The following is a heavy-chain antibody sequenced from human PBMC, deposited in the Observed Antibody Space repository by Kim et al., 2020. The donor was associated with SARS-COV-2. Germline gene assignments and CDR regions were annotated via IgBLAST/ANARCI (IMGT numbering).Heavy chain of an antibody. CDR2: MNPNSGNT. Sequence: ASVKVSCKASGYTFTSYDINWVRQATGQGLEWMGWMNPNSGNTGYAQKFQGRVTMTRNTSISTAYMELSSLRSEDTAVYYCARCPPPYYDILPGYYRSYYGMDVWGQGTTVTVS. D-gene: IGHD3-9*01. V-gene: IGHV1-8*01. CDR1: GYTFTSYD. J-gene: IGHJ6*02. CDR3: ARCPPPYYDILPGYYRSYYGMDV.